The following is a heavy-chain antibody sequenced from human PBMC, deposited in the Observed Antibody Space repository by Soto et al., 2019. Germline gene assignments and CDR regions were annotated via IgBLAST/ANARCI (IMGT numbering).Heavy chain of an antibody. J-gene: IGHJ5*02. CDR2: IYYSGST. V-gene: IGHV4-59*01. CDR1: GGSISSYY. CDR3: ARDRYEYSSSSGLNWFDP. Sequence: SETLSLTCTVSGGSISSYYWSWIRQPPGKGLEWIGYIYYSGSTNYNPSLKSRVTISVDTSKNQFSLKLSSVTAADTAVYYCARDRYEYSSSSGLNWFDPWGQGTLVTVSS. D-gene: IGHD6-6*01.